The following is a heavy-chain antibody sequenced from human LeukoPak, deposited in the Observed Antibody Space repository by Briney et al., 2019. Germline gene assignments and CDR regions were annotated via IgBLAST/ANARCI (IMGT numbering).Heavy chain of an antibody. CDR2: INTNTGNP. J-gene: IGHJ2*01. CDR3: ARAGGDYGDWYFDL. D-gene: IGHD2-21*02. Sequence: ASVKVSCKASGYTFTTFGIYWVRQAPGQGLEWMGWINTNTGNPTYAQGFTGRFVFSLDTSVSTAYLQISSLKAEDTAVYYCARAGGDYGDWYFDLWGRGTLVTVSS. CDR1: GYTFTTFG. V-gene: IGHV7-4-1*02.